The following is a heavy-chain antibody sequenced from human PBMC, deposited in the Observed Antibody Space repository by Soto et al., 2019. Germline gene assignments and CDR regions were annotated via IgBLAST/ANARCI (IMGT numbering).Heavy chain of an antibody. CDR1: GGSFSGYY. D-gene: IGHD2-15*01. CDR3: ARGLGRILYCSGGSCHAFYI. Sequence: SETLSLTCAVYGGSFSGYYWSWIRQPPGKGLEWIGEINHSGSTNYNPSLKSRVTISVDTSKNQFSLKLSSVTAADTAVYYCARGLGRILYCSGGSCHAFYIWGQGTMVTVS. V-gene: IGHV4-34*01. CDR2: INHSGST. J-gene: IGHJ3*02.